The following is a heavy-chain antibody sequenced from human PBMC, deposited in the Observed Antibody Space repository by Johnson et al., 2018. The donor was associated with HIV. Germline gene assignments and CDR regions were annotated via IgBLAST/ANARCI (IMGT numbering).Heavy chain of an antibody. J-gene: IGHJ3*02. D-gene: IGHD1-26*01. V-gene: IGHV3-30*18. Sequence: QVQLVESGGGVVQPGRSLRLSCAASGFTFSNYGMHWVRQAPGKGLEWVAVISHDGNNKYYADSVKGRFTISRDNAKNTVYLQMNSLRGEDTAVYYCAKDRGSPGIPAAFDIWGQGTMVTVSS. CDR3: AKDRGSPGIPAAFDI. CDR2: ISHDGNNK. CDR1: GFTFSNYG.